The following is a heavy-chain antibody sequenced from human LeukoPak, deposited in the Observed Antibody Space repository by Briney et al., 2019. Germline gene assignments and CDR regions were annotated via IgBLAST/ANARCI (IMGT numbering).Heavy chain of an antibody. CDR3: ARDGYNSGFDY. CDR1: GFTFSSYW. J-gene: IGHJ4*02. CDR2: IKQDGSEK. Sequence: GGSLRLSCAASGFTFSSYWIIWVRQAPGKGLEWVANIKQDGSEKYYVDSVKGRFTISRDHAKNSLYLQMNSLRAEDTAVYYCARDGYNSGFDYWGQGTLVTVSS. V-gene: IGHV3-7*01. D-gene: IGHD5-24*01.